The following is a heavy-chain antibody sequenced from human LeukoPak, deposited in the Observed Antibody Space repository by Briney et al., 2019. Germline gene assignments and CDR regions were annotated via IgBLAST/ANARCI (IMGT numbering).Heavy chain of an antibody. CDR2: ISGSGGSI. CDR3: AKVDILTGSFGLSSVDY. CDR1: GFTFSSYA. Sequence: PGGSLRLSCAASGFTFSSYAMSCVRQAPGKGLEWVSAISGSGGSIYSADSVKGRFTISRDNSKNTLSLQMNSLRAEDKAVYYCAKVDILTGSFGLSSVDYWAQGTLVTVSS. V-gene: IGHV3-23*01. D-gene: IGHD3-9*01. J-gene: IGHJ4*02.